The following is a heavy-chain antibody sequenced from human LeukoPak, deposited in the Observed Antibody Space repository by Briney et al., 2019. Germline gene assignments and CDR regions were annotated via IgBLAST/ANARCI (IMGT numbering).Heavy chain of an antibody. Sequence: GGSLRLSCAASGFTFDDYAMHWVRQAPGKGLEWVSLISGDGGSTYYADSVKGRFTISKDNSKNSLYLQMNSLRTEDTALYYCAKDILGQLVPSYFDYWGQGTLVTVSS. CDR2: ISGDGGST. CDR1: GFTFDDYA. J-gene: IGHJ4*02. V-gene: IGHV3-43*02. CDR3: AKDILGQLVPSYFDY. D-gene: IGHD6-6*01.